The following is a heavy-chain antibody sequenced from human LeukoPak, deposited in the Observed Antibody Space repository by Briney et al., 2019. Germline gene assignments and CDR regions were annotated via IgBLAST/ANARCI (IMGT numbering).Heavy chain of an antibody. J-gene: IGHJ4*02. CDR3: ARQDPTMVRGVSFDY. CDR2: IYYSGST. V-gene: IGHV4-39*01. Sequence: SETLSLTCAVSGGSISSGGYSWSWIRQPPGKGLEWIGSIYYSGSTYYNPSLKSRVTISVDTSKNQFSLKLSSVTAADTAVYYCARQDPTMVRGVSFDYWGQGTLVTVSS. D-gene: IGHD3-10*01. CDR1: GGSISSGGYS.